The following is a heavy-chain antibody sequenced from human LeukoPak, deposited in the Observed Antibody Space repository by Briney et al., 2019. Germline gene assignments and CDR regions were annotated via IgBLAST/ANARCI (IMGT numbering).Heavy chain of an antibody. J-gene: IGHJ4*02. V-gene: IGHV4-61*01. CDR3: ARWYSTRTYYFDY. CDR2: IFYSGST. Sequence: SETLSLTCTVSVGSVSNGTYYWSWIRQPPGKELEWIGYIFYSGSTNYNPSLKSRVTIPVDTSKNQFSLKLSSVTAADTAVYYCARWYSTRTYYFDYWGQGTLVTVSS. CDR1: VGSVSNGTYY. D-gene: IGHD6-13*01.